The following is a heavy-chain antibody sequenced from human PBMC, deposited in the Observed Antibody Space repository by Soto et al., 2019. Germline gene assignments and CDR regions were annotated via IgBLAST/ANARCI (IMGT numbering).Heavy chain of an antibody. CDR3: ARPHGGSSGWDNWFDP. V-gene: IGHV4-39*07. D-gene: IGHD6-25*01. J-gene: IGHJ5*02. Sequence: SETLSLTCTVSGGSINTYNLFWAWVRQPPGKGLEWIASIHYGGNAYYSPSLTTRATISRDTSKNRVSLKLSSVTAADTAVYYCARPHGGSSGWDNWFDPWGQGTLVTVSS. CDR1: GGSINTYNLF. CDR2: IHYGGNA.